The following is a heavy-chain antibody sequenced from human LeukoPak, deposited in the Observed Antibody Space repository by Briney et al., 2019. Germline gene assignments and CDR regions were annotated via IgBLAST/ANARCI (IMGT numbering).Heavy chain of an antibody. Sequence: SETLSLTCTVSGGSISSYYWSWIRQPPGKGLEWIGYIYYSGSTNYNPSLKSRVTISVDTSKNQFSLQLNSVTPEDTAVYYCARALRFYWGYYYYYMDVWGKGTTVTISS. D-gene: IGHD5-12*01. CDR2: IYYSGST. CDR3: ARALRFYWGYYYYYMDV. J-gene: IGHJ6*03. CDR1: GGSISSYY. V-gene: IGHV4-59*12.